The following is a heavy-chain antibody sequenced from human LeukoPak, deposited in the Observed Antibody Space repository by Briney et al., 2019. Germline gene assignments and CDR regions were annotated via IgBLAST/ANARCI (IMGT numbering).Heavy chain of an antibody. CDR3: ARHRSDSGDYDAFDI. D-gene: IGHD4-17*01. CDR1: GFTVSSNY. CDR2: IYSSDST. J-gene: IGHJ3*02. V-gene: IGHV3-53*01. Sequence: GGSLRLSCAASGFTVSSNYMNWVRQAPGQGLEWVSVIYSSDSTYYADSVKGRFTISRDNSKNTLFLQMNSLRAEDTAVYYCARHRSDSGDYDAFDIWGQGTMVTVSS.